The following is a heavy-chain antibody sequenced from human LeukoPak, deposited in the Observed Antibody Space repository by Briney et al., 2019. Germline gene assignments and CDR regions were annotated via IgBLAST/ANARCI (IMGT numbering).Heavy chain of an antibody. J-gene: IGHJ4*02. D-gene: IGHD3-22*01. Sequence: RTLSLTCAISGDSVPSNSAAWNWIRQSPSRGLEWLGRTYYRSKWYNDYAVSVKSRITINPDTSKNQFSLQLNSVTPEDTAVYYCARTPRRHYYDSSGYSPYYFDYWGQGTLVTVSS. CDR2: TYYRSKWYN. CDR1: GDSVPSNSAA. CDR3: ARTPRRHYYDSSGYSPYYFDY. V-gene: IGHV6-1*01.